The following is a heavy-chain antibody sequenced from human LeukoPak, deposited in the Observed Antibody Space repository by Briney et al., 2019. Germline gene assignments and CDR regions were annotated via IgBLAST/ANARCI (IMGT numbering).Heavy chain of an antibody. CDR2: IYYSGST. CDR1: GGSISSSSYY. V-gene: IGHV4-39*01. CDR3: ATSRSCSSTSCYRLTPPGGFDY. J-gene: IGHJ4*02. D-gene: IGHD2-2*01. Sequence: PSETLSLTCTVSGGSISSSSYYWGWIRQPPGKGLEWIGSIYYSGSTYYNPSLKSRVTISVDTSKNQFSLKLSSVTAADTAVYYCATSRSCSSTSCYRLTPPGGFDYWGQGTLVTVSS.